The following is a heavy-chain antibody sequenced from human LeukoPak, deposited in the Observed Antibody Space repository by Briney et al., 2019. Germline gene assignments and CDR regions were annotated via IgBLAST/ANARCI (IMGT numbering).Heavy chain of an antibody. Sequence: GASVKVSCKASGYNFNDYYIYWVRQAPGHGLESMGYIHPDGGSTNYAQKFQGRVTMTSDMSTNTVYMGLRSLRSEDTAMYYCARAFNSIQPLDYWGQGTLVTVSS. D-gene: IGHD4-11*01. CDR3: ARAFNSIQPLDY. CDR1: GYNFNDYY. V-gene: IGHV1-46*02. J-gene: IGHJ4*02. CDR2: IHPDGGST.